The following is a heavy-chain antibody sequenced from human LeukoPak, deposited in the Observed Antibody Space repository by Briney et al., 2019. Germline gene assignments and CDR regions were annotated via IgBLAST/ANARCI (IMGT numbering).Heavy chain of an antibody. CDR1: GFTFDDYG. V-gene: IGHV3-20*04. J-gene: IGHJ6*03. D-gene: IGHD3-3*01. Sequence: GGSLRLSCAASGFTFDDYGMSWVRQAPGKGLEWVSGINWNGGSTGYADSVKGRFTISRDNAKHSLYLQMNSLRAEDTALYYCARATIFGVVGYYYFMDVWGKGTTVTVS. CDR2: INWNGGST. CDR3: ARATIFGVVGYYYFMDV.